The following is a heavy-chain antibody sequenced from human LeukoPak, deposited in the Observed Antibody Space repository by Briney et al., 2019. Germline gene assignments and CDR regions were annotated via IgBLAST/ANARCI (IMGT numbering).Heavy chain of an antibody. CDR1: GASISSDGYF. CDR2: IFHSGLT. D-gene: IGHD5-12*01. Sequence: PSQTLSLTCTVSGASISSDGYFWSWIRQPPGEGLEWIGYIFHSGLTYYRPSLKSRVTVSMDRSTNQFSLRLSSVAAADTAVYYCARISWLSDRAFDYWGQGTLVTVSS. J-gene: IGHJ4*02. V-gene: IGHV4-30-2*01. CDR3: ARISWLSDRAFDY.